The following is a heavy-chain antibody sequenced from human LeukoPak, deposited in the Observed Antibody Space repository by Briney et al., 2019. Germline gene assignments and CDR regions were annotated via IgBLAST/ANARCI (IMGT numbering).Heavy chain of an antibody. D-gene: IGHD3-10*01. Sequence: PSGTLSLTCAVSGDSISNNNWWSWVRQPPGKGLEWIGDIFPSGHTKYNPSLKSRVTISVDKSKNKFSLKLNSVTAADTAVYYCARIVYGSGNWFEYWGRGTPVTVSS. J-gene: IGHJ4*02. CDR2: IFPSGHT. CDR1: GDSISNNNW. V-gene: IGHV4-4*02. CDR3: ARIVYGSGNWFEY.